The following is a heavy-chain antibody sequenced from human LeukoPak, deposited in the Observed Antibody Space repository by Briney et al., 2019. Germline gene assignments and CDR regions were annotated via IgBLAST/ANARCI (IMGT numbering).Heavy chain of an antibody. Sequence: ASVKVSCKTSGGTFSSFAISWVRQAPGQGLEWMGRIIPILGITNYAQKFQDRITVTADKYMNTVYMELSSLGSEDTALYYCARASRTGDQPFDYWGQGTLDTVSS. J-gene: IGHJ4*02. CDR3: ARASRTGDQPFDY. CDR2: IIPILGIT. CDR1: GGTFSSFA. D-gene: IGHD7-27*01. V-gene: IGHV1-69*04.